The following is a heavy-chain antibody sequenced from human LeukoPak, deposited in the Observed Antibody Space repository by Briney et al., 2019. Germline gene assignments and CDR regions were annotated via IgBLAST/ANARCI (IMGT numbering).Heavy chain of an antibody. CDR3: ARGWSSGYSDY. V-gene: IGHV3-21*01. J-gene: IGHJ4*02. D-gene: IGHD3-22*01. Sequence: PGGSLRLSCAASGFTFSSYNMNWVRQAPGKGLEWVSSITSSGSYIYYGDSVKGRFTISRDIAKNSLYLEMNSLRAEDTAVYCCARGWSSGYSDYWGQGTLVTVSS. CDR1: GFTFSSYN. CDR2: ITSSGSYI.